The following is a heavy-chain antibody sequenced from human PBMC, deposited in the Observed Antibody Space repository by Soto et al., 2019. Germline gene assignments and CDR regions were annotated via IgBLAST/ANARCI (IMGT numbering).Heavy chain of an antibody. CDR3: ARGVRYSSGWYNY. V-gene: IGHV3-11*01. J-gene: IGHJ4*02. Sequence: QVQLVESGGDLVKPGGSLRLSCAASGFTFSDYYMSWIRQAPGKGLECISYISVSGTTLYYTDSVKGRFTISRDNAKNSLYLQMNSLRVEDTAVYYCARGVRYSSGWYNYWGQGTLVTVSS. D-gene: IGHD6-19*01. CDR1: GFTFSDYY. CDR2: ISVSGTTL.